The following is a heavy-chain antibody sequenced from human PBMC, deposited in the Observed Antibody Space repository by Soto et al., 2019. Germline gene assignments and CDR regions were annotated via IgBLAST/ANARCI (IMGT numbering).Heavy chain of an antibody. J-gene: IGHJ4*02. CDR1: GFTFSSYA. D-gene: IGHD5-18*01. CDR2: ISSNGGST. V-gene: IGHV3-64D*06. CDR3: VKDTQRGYRYGPFDY. Sequence: GXLRLSCSASGFTFSSYAVHWVRQAPGKGLEYVSAISSNGGSTYYADSVKGRFTISRDNSKNTLYLQMSSLRAEDTAVYYCVKDTQRGYRYGPFDYWGQGTLVTVYS.